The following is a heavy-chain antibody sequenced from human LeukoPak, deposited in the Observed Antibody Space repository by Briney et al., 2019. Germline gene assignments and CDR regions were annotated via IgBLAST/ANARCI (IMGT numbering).Heavy chain of an antibody. Sequence: SETLSLTCTVSGGSISSYYWSWIRQPPGKGLEWVGYIYYSGSTNYNPSLKSRVTISVDTSKNQFSLKLSSVTAADTAVYYCARVLAAAGSDAFDIWGQGTMVTVSS. V-gene: IGHV4-59*01. D-gene: IGHD6-13*01. CDR1: GGSISSYY. CDR2: IYYSGST. J-gene: IGHJ3*02. CDR3: ARVLAAAGSDAFDI.